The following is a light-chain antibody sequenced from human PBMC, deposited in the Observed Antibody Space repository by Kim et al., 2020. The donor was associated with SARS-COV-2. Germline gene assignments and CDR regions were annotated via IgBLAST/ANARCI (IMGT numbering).Light chain of an antibody. Sequence: IQMTQSPSSLSASVGDRVTITCRASQGIRNELGWYQQKPGRAPNLLIYATSTLQSGVPSRFSGSGSGTDFTLTISSLQPEDVATYYCLQDYGYPLTFGGGTKVDIK. V-gene: IGKV1-6*01. CDR2: ATS. CDR3: LQDYGYPLT. J-gene: IGKJ4*01. CDR1: QGIRNE.